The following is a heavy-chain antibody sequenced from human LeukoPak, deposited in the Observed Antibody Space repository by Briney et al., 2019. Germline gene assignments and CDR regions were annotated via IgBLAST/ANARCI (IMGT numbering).Heavy chain of an antibody. CDR1: GGSISNYY. Sequence: SETLSLTCTVSGGSISNYYWSWIRQPPGRGLEWIGYIYYSGSTTYNPSLKSRVTISLDTSKNQFSLRLSSVTAADTAVYYCARSSYGEYGFDYWGQGTLVTVSS. D-gene: IGHD4-17*01. J-gene: IGHJ4*02. V-gene: IGHV4-59*01. CDR2: IYYSGST. CDR3: ARSSYGEYGFDY.